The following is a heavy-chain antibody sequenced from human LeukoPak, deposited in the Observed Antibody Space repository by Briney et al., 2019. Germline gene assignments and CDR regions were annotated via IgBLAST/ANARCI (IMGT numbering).Heavy chain of an antibody. Sequence: PGGSLRLSCAASGFTFSSYWMHWVRQAPGRLLVWVSRIKSDRSDTTYADSVKGRFTISRDNAKNTLYLQMNSLRAEDTAVYYCARDNYYGLGRPDYWGQGTLVTVSS. V-gene: IGHV3-74*01. CDR3: ARDNYYGLGRPDY. D-gene: IGHD3-10*01. CDR2: IKSDRSDT. J-gene: IGHJ4*02. CDR1: GFTFSSYW.